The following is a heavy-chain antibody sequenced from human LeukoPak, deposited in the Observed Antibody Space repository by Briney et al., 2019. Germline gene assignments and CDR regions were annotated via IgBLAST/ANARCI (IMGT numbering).Heavy chain of an antibody. CDR3: ARRAGAYSHPYDY. CDR2: INSDGSST. Sequence: AASGYTFTDYWLHWVRQAPGKGLVWVSRINSDGSSTTYADSVKGRFTISRDNSKNTLYLQMNSLRADDTAVYYCARRAGAYSHPYDYWGQGTLVTVSS. V-gene: IGHV3-74*01. CDR1: GYTFTDYW. J-gene: IGHJ4*02. D-gene: IGHD4/OR15-4a*01.